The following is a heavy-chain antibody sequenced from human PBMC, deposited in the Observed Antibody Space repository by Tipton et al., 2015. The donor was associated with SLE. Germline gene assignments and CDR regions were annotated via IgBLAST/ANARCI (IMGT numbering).Heavy chain of an antibody. D-gene: IGHD1-26*01. Sequence: TLSLTCAVYGGSFSGYYWSWIRQPPGKGLEWIGEINHSGSTHYNPSLKSRVTISVDTSKNQFSLKLSSVTAADTAVYYCARHYGSRYFDYWGQGTLVTVSS. V-gene: IGHV4-34*01. CDR2: INHSGST. J-gene: IGHJ4*02. CDR3: ARHYGSRYFDY. CDR1: GGSFSGYY.